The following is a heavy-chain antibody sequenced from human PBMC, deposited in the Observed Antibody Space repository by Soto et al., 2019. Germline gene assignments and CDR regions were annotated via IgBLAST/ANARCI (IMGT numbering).Heavy chain of an antibody. CDR1: GGTLSTNA. CDR3: ARGGFVAGLYNALDA. V-gene: IGHV1-69*06. Sequence: QVQLVQSGAEVKKADSSVKVSCKTSGGTLSTNAISWVRQAPGPGLEWMGAIIPMFGSPKYAQKFQGRVTITADNPTSTIYMEMISLTSADTAVYYCARGGFVAGLYNALDAWGQGTTVAVSS. D-gene: IGHD6-19*01. CDR2: IIPMFGSP. J-gene: IGHJ6*02.